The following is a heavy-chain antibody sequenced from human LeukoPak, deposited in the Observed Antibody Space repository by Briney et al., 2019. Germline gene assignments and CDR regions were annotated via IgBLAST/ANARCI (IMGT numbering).Heavy chain of an antibody. CDR1: GGSISSSRYY. CDR2: IYYSGST. J-gene: IGHJ5*02. CDR3: ARRDIAARLNWFDP. V-gene: IGHV4-39*01. Sequence: SETLSLTCTVSGGSISSSRYYWGWIRQPPGKGLEWIGNIYYSGSTYYNPSLKSRVTISLDTSKNQFSLKLSSVTAADTAVYYCARRDIAARLNWFDPSGQGTLVTVSS. D-gene: IGHD6-6*01.